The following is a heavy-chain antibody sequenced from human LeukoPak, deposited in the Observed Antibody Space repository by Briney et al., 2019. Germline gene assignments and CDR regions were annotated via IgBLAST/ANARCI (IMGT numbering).Heavy chain of an antibody. CDR1: GGSFSGYY. J-gene: IGHJ4*02. CDR2: INHSGST. V-gene: IGHV4-34*01. Sequence: SETVSLTCAVYGGSFSGYYWSWIRQPPGKGLEWIGEINHSGSTNYNPSLKSRVTISVDTSKNQFSLKLSSVTAADTAVYYCARGLGMAAAGSSFDYWGQGTLVTVSS. CDR3: ARGLGMAAAGSSFDY. D-gene: IGHD6-13*01.